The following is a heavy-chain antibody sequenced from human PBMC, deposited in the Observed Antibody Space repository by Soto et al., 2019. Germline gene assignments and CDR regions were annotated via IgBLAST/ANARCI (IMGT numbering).Heavy chain of an antibody. J-gene: IGHJ4*02. CDR3: ARARGGRYYRNFDY. CDR2: IWYDGSNK. V-gene: IGHV3-33*01. D-gene: IGHD3-22*01. CDR1: GFTFSSYV. Sequence: QVQLVESGGGVVQPGRSLRLSCAASGFTFSSYVMHWVRQAPGKGLEWVAVIWYDGSNKYYADSVKGRFTISRDNSKNTLYLQMNSLRAEDTAVYYCARARGGRYYRNFDYWGQGTLVTVST.